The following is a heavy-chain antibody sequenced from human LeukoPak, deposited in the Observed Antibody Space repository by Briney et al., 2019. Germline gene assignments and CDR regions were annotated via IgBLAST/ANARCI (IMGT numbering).Heavy chain of an antibody. Sequence: GGSLRLSCAASRFTFSSYDMSWVRQAPGKGLQWVSTISGGGGSTSYADSVKGRFIISRDNSKNALYLQMNSLRAEDTAVYYCAKTGGSVSYEFDDWGQGTLVTVSS. CDR1: RFTFSSYD. CDR2: ISGGGGST. D-gene: IGHD3-10*01. V-gene: IGHV3-23*01. J-gene: IGHJ4*02. CDR3: AKTGGSVSYEFDD.